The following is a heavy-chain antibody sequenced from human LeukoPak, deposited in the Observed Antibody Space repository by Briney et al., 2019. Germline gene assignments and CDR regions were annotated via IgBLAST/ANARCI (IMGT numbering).Heavy chain of an antibody. Sequence: ASVKVSCKASGYTFTSYDINWVRQAAGQGLEWMGWMNPHSGNAGYAQKFQGRVTMTRDTSISTAYMELSSLTPDDTAVYYCARIPHRIPHNWFDPWGQGTLVTVSS. D-gene: IGHD1-14*01. CDR2: MNPHSGNA. CDR3: ARIPHRIPHNWFDP. CDR1: GYTFTSYD. J-gene: IGHJ5*02. V-gene: IGHV1-8*01.